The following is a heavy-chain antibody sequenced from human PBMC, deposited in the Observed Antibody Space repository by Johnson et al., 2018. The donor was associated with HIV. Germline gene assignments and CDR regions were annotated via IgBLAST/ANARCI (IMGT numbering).Heavy chain of an antibody. CDR3: ARARVIAGAFDI. CDR2: IKQDGSEK. V-gene: IGHV3-7*01. J-gene: IGHJ3*02. D-gene: IGHD2-21*01. CDR1: GFSFSDYW. Sequence: EQLVVSGGGLVQPGGSLRLSCSTSGFSFSDYWMSWVRQAPGKGLEWVANIKQDGSEKYYVDSVKGRFTISRDNAKNSLYLQMNSLRAEDTAVYYCARARVIAGAFDIWGQGTMVTVSS.